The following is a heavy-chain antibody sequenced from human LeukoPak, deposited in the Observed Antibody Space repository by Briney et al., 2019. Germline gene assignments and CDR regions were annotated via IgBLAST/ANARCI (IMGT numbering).Heavy chain of an antibody. Sequence: GGSLRLSCAASGFTFSNYAMTWVRQAPGKGLGWVSSLSGSGGSTYYADSVKGRFTISRDNSKNTLYLEMNNLRAEDTAVYYCANSYTSSSRTPFDCWGQGTLVTVSS. CDR2: LSGSGGST. J-gene: IGHJ4*02. CDR3: ANSYTSSSRTPFDC. V-gene: IGHV3-23*01. D-gene: IGHD6-6*01. CDR1: GFTFSNYA.